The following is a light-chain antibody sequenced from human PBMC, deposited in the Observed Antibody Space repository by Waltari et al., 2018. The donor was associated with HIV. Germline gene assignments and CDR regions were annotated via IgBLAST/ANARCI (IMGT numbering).Light chain of an antibody. J-gene: IGLJ2*01. CDR1: SGSIASNY. V-gene: IGLV6-57*03. Sequence: MLTQPHSVSESPGKTVTISCTRSSGSIASNYVQWYQQRPGSAPTTVIYEDNQRPSGVPDRFSGSIDSSSNSASLTISGLKTEDEADYYCQSYDSSNYVVFGGGTKLTVL. CDR2: EDN. CDR3: QSYDSSNYVV.